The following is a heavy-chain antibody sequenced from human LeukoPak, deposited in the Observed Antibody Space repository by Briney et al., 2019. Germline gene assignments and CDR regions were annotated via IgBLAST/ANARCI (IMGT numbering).Heavy chain of an antibody. D-gene: IGHD4-17*01. Sequence: SETLSLTCTFSDGSISNTPYYWAWIRQPPGKGLEWIANIYYTGSTYYNPSLKSRATISEDRSTNEFSLKLNSLTAADTAVYYCASLRYPSLHAFDIWGQGTMVTVSS. CDR1: DGSISNTPYY. V-gene: IGHV4-39*07. J-gene: IGHJ3*02. CDR2: IYYTGST. CDR3: ASLRYPSLHAFDI.